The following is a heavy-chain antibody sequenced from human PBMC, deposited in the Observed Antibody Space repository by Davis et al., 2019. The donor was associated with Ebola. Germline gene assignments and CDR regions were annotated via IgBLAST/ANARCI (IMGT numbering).Heavy chain of an antibody. J-gene: IGHJ6*02. D-gene: IGHD5-12*01. V-gene: IGHV3-21*01. CDR2: ISSGSTYI. Sequence: GESLKISCAASGFTFSIFTMNWVRQAPGKGLEWVSSISSGSTYIHYADSLEGRFTISRDNAKNSLYLQMNRLTAEDTAVYYCSKMGATIDYYHYAMDVWGQGTTVTVSS. CDR1: GFTFSIFT. CDR3: SKMGATIDYYHYAMDV.